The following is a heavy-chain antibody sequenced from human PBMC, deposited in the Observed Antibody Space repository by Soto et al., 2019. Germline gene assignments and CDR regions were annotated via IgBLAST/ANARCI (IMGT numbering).Heavy chain of an antibody. V-gene: IGHV3-73*02. Sequence: EVQLVESGGGWVQPVGSLKLSCSGSGFSFSDSAIHWVRQASGQGLEWVGRIRDKANHYATAYDVSVRGRFTISRDDSENTAYLQMNSLKTEDTAVYYCTRPPSGSYGDDSDYWGQGTLVTVSS. J-gene: IGHJ4*02. CDR1: GFSFSDSA. D-gene: IGHD1-26*01. CDR2: IRDKANHYAT. CDR3: TRPPSGSYGDDSDY.